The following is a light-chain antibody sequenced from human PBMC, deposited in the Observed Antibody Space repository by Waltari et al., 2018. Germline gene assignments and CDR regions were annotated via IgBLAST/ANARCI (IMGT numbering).Light chain of an antibody. Sequence: DIQMTQSPSSLSASVGDRVTITCRTSQSISNFLNWYQQKSGKAPKLLISAASSLQSGVSSRFSGSGSGTEFTLTINNLQPEDFATYYCQQSLNTTPTFGQGSRLDIK. CDR1: QSISNF. J-gene: IGKJ5*01. V-gene: IGKV1-39*01. CDR2: AAS. CDR3: QQSLNTTPT.